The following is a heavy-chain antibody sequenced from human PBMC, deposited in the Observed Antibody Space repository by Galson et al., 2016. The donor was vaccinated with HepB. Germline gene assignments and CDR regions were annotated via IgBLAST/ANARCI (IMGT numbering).Heavy chain of an antibody. CDR3: ARDHSLAETGPHFDC. J-gene: IGHJ4*02. V-gene: IGHV3-23*01. CDR1: GFTLSTYA. Sequence: SLRLSCAASGFTLSTYAMTWVRQAPGRGLDWVSAITSGGSTHYAESVKGRLTISRDNAKNTLYLQMDELRAEDTAVYYCARDHSLAETGPHFDCWGQGPLVTVSS. CDR2: ITSGGST. D-gene: IGHD3-10*01.